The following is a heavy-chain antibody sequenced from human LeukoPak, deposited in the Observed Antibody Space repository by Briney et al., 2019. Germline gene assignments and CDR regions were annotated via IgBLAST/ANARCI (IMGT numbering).Heavy chain of an antibody. CDR3: ARHLTGPYYYGMDV. J-gene: IGHJ6*02. D-gene: IGHD3-9*01. CDR2: INRDGSST. Sequence: GGSLRLSCAASGFTFSSYWMHWVRQAPGKGLVWVSRINRDGSSTSYADSVKGRFTISRDNAKNTLYLQMNSLRAEDTAVYYCARHLTGPYYYGMDVWGQGTTVTVSS. CDR1: GFTFSSYW. V-gene: IGHV3-74*01.